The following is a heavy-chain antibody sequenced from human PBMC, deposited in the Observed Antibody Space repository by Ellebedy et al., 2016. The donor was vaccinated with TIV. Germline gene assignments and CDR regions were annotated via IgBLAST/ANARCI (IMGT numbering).Heavy chain of an antibody. CDR1: GYALTDSY. CDR2: IDPNSGGT. J-gene: IGHJ1*01. Sequence: ASVKVSCKASGYALTDSYVHWVRQAPGQGLEWMGCIDPNSGGTEYEEKFRGRVTMTRDTSFNTAYMELSRLRFDDTAMYYCARIWRGSYYLDHWGQGTLVTVSS. CDR3: ARIWRGSYYLDH. V-gene: IGHV1-2*02. D-gene: IGHD3-3*01.